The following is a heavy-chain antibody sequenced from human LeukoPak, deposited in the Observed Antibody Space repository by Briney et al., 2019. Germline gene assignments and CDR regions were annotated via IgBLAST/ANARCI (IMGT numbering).Heavy chain of an antibody. D-gene: IGHD3-10*01. V-gene: IGHV3-74*01. CDR3: AKDFCDYGSGSYYTPGDY. CDR2: INSDGINT. Sequence: GGSLRLSCAASGFTFSNYWMHWVRQAPGKGLVWVSRINSDGINTSYADSVKGRFTISRDNAKNTLNLQMNSLRAEDTALYYCAKDFCDYGSGSYYTPGDYWGQGTLVTVSS. J-gene: IGHJ4*02. CDR1: GFTFSNYW.